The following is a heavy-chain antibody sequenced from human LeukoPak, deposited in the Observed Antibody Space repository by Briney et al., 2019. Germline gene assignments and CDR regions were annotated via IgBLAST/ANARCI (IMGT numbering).Heavy chain of an antibody. CDR2: INPNSGGT. Sequence: ASVKVSCKASGYTFTGYYIHWVRQAPGQGLEWMGWINPNSGGTNHAQKFQGRVTMTRDTSISTAYMELSRLRSDDTAVYYCAREEEGVRCSSTGCSSHYWYFDLWGRGTLVTVSS. CDR3: AREEEGVRCSSTGCSSHYWYFDL. V-gene: IGHV1-2*02. CDR1: GYTFTGYY. J-gene: IGHJ2*01. D-gene: IGHD2-2*01.